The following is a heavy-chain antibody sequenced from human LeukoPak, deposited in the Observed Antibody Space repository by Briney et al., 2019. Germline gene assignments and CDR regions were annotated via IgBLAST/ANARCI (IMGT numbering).Heavy chain of an antibody. D-gene: IGHD1-26*01. V-gene: IGHV3-20*04. CDR3: ARGGSYLSAFDI. CDR1: GFTFDDYG. Sequence: PGGSLRLSCAASGFTFDDYGMSWVRHAPGKGLEWVSGINWNGGSTGYADSVKGRFTISRDNAKNTLYLQMNSLRAEDTAVYYCARGGSYLSAFDIWGQGTMVTVSS. J-gene: IGHJ3*02. CDR2: INWNGGST.